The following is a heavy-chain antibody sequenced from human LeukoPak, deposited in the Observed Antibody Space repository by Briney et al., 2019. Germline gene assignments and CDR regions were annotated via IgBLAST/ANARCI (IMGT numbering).Heavy chain of an antibody. CDR1: GFTFNSYA. CDR2: ISKDGSNK. V-gene: IGHV3-30-3*01. Sequence: GGSLRLSCIASGFTFNSYAIHWVRQSPGKGLEWVAVISKDGSNKYCVDSVKGRFTIPRDNSMNTVHLQMSSLRPDDTAVYYCAREDQQLPDYWGQGTLVTVSS. J-gene: IGHJ4*02. CDR3: AREDQQLPDY. D-gene: IGHD4-11*01.